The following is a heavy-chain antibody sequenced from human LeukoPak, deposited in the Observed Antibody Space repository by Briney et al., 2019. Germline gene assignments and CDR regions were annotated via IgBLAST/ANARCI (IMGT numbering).Heavy chain of an antibody. J-gene: IGHJ4*02. V-gene: IGHV4-59*12. D-gene: IGHD6-19*01. CDR1: GGSISSYY. CDR3: AREGYSSGFRY. Sequence: SETLSLTCTVSGGSISSYYWSWIRQPPGKGLEWIGYIYHSGSTYYNPSLKSRVTISVDTSKNQFSLKLSSVTAADTAVYYCAREGYSSGFRYWGQGTLVTVSS. CDR2: IYHSGST.